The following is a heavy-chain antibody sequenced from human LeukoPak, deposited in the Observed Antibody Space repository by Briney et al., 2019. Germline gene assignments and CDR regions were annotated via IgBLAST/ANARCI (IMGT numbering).Heavy chain of an antibody. Sequence: SETLALTCTVSGGSISSGSYYWSWIRQPAGKGLEWIGRIYTSGSTNYNPSLKSRVTISVDTSKNQFSLKLSSVTAADTAVYYCARDRSFGSSWYRGFDPWGQGTLVTVSS. D-gene: IGHD6-13*01. J-gene: IGHJ5*02. CDR1: GGSISSGSYY. CDR3: ARDRSFGSSWYRGFDP. V-gene: IGHV4-61*02. CDR2: IYTSGST.